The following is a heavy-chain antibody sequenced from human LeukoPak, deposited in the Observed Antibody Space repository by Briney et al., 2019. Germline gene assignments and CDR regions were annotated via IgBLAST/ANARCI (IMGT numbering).Heavy chain of an antibody. D-gene: IGHD2-2*01. J-gene: IGHJ3*02. CDR2: INSDGSTT. V-gene: IGHV3-74*01. CDR3: AREGYCSSTSCYDAFDI. CDR1: GFTFSSYW. Sequence: GGSLRLSCAASGFTFSSYWMHWVRQAPGKGLVWVSRINSDGSTTNYADSVKGRFTISRDNAKNTLYLQMNSLRAEDTAVYYCAREGYCSSTSCYDAFDIWGQGTMVTVSS.